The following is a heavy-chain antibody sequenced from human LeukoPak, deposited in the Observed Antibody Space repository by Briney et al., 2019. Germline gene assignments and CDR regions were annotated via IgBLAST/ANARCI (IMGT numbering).Heavy chain of an antibody. V-gene: IGHV3-30*03. CDR1: GFTFRTYS. CDR2: VSADGRTQ. CDR3: AREFGHNRWYFDY. Sequence: GGSLRLSCAASGFTFRTYSIHWVRQAPGKGLEWVTVVSADGRTQLYSDFVKGRFTVSRDNSLDTLHLQMNSLKTEDTAVYYCAREFGHNRWYFDYWGQGALVIVSS. D-gene: IGHD5-24*01. J-gene: IGHJ4*02.